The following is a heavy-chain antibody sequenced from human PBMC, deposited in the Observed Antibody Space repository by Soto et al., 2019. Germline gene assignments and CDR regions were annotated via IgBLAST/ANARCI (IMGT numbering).Heavy chain of an antibody. J-gene: IGHJ4*02. CDR2: IYHSGST. Sequence: PSETLSLTCAGSGGSISSSNWWSWVRQPPGKGLEWIGEIYHSGSTNYNPSLKSRVTISVDKSKNQFSLKLSSVTAADTAVYYCARGQRWGRAPKYYFDHWGQGTLVTVSS. CDR3: ARGQRWGRAPKYYFDH. D-gene: IGHD3-16*01. V-gene: IGHV4-4*02. CDR1: GGSISSSNW.